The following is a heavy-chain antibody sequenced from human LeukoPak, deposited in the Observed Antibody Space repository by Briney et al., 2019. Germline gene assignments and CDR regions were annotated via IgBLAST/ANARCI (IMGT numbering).Heavy chain of an antibody. CDR2: IKQDGSEK. CDR3: ARDFPLGYCSGGSCYLDYYYGMDV. V-gene: IGHV3-7*01. CDR1: GFTFSSYW. J-gene: IGHJ6*02. Sequence: PGGSLRLSCAASGFTFSSYWMSWVRQAPGKGLEWVANIKQDGSEKYYVDSVKGRFTISRDNAKNSLYLQMNSLRAEDTAVYYCARDFPLGYCSGGSCYLDYYYGMDVWGQGTLVTVSS. D-gene: IGHD2-15*01.